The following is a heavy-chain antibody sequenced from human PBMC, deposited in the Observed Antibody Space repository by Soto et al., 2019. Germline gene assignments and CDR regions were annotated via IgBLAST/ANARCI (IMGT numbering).Heavy chain of an antibody. Sequence: GASVKVSCKASGYTFTSYGISWVRQAPGQGLEWMGWISAYNGNTNYAQKLQGRVTMTTDTSTSTAYMELRSLRSDDTAVYYCARAPKTIYYYGSGSSSSDYWGQGTLVTVSS. D-gene: IGHD3-10*01. J-gene: IGHJ4*02. CDR2: ISAYNGNT. V-gene: IGHV1-18*01. CDR1: GYTFTSYG. CDR3: ARAPKTIYYYGSGSSSSDY.